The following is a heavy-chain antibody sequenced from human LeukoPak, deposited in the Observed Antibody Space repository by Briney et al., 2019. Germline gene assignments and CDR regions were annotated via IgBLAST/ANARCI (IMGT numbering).Heavy chain of an antibody. D-gene: IGHD6-19*01. CDR3: AKAEVAGAPANPHDFDY. CDR1: GFTFSSYT. Sequence: GGSLRLSCTASGFTFSSYTMHWVRQAPGRGLEWVAVISHDVNNKYYADSVKGRFTISRDNSKNTLYLQMNSLRVEDTAVYYCAKAEVAGAPANPHDFDYWGQGTLVTVSS. J-gene: IGHJ4*02. V-gene: IGHV3-30-3*01. CDR2: ISHDVNNK.